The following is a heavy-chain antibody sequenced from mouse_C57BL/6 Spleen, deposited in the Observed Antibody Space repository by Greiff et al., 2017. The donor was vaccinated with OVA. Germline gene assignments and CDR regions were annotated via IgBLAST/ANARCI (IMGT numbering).Heavy chain of an antibody. CDR2: IWRGGST. V-gene: IGHV2-5*01. CDR1: GFSLTSYG. D-gene: IGHD2-3*01. Sequence: QVHVKQSGPGLVQPSQSLSITCTVSGFSLTSYGVHWVRQSPGKGLEWLGVIWRGGSTDYNAAFMPRLSITEDKYKSQVFFKMSSLKADDTAIYYCAKEGTDGYPYAMDYWGQGTSVTVSS. J-gene: IGHJ4*01. CDR3: AKEGTDGYPYAMDY.